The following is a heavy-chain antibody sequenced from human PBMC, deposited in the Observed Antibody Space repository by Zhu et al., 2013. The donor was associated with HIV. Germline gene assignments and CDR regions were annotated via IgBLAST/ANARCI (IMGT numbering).Heavy chain of an antibody. D-gene: IGHD2-2*02. CDR3: ARGSLPLYTSASLDP. Sequence: QVQVVQSGAEVKKPGASVKVSCKASGYTFTKYWLHWVRQAPGQGLEWMGIINPSGGTTSYAQKFQGRVTLTRDTSTSTVYMELSSLSSDDTAVYYCARGSLPLYTSASLDPWGQGTLVTVSS. V-gene: IGHV1-46*01. CDR2: INPSGGTT. CDR1: GYTFTKYW. J-gene: IGHJ5*02.